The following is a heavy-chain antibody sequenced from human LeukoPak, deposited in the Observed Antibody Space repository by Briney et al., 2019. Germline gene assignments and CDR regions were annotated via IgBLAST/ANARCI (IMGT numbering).Heavy chain of an antibody. V-gene: IGHV3-7*01. Sequence: GGSLRLSCAASGFTFSLYWMTWVRQAPGKGLEWVANIKQDGSEKYYVDSVKGRFTISRDNAKNSLYLQMNSLRAEDTAAYYCARDPLSYYGSSYYFDYWGQGTLVTVSS. J-gene: IGHJ4*02. CDR2: IKQDGSEK. CDR1: GFTFSLYW. CDR3: ARDPLSYYGSSYYFDY. D-gene: IGHD3-10*01.